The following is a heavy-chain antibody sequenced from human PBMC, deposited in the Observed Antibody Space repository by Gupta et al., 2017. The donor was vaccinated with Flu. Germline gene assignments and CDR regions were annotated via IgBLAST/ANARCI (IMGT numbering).Heavy chain of an antibody. D-gene: IGHD3-10*01. Sequence: QVQLVESGGGVVQPGRSLRLSCAASGFTFSSYGMHWVRQAPGKGLEWVAVIWYDGSNKSYADSVKGRVTISRDNSKKTLDRQMNSLRAEETAVYDCARDRDYDGSGSYFEGYDYGGQGTLVTVSS. CDR1: GFTFSSYG. V-gene: IGHV3-33*01. CDR2: IWYDGSNK. CDR3: ARDRDYDGSGSYFEGYDY. J-gene: IGHJ4*02.